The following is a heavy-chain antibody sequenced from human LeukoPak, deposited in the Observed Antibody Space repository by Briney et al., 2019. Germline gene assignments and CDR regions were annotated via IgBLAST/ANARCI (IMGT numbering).Heavy chain of an antibody. Sequence: VASVKVSCKASGYTFTGYYMHWVRQAPGQGLEWMGWINPNSGGTNYAQKFQGRVTMTRDTSISTAYMELSRLRSDDTAVYYCARDGGGSGSQYNWFDPWGQGTLVTVSS. D-gene: IGHD3-10*01. CDR2: INPNSGGT. J-gene: IGHJ5*02. CDR3: ARDGGGSGSQYNWFDP. V-gene: IGHV1-2*02. CDR1: GYTFTGYY.